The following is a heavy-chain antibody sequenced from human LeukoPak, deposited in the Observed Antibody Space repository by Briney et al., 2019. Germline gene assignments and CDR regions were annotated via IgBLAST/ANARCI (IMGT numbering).Heavy chain of an antibody. CDR2: ISGSASST. CDR1: GFTFSNYA. CDR3: AKSGYNRFDY. D-gene: IGHD5-24*01. J-gene: IGHJ4*02. V-gene: IGHV3-23*01. Sequence: GGSLRLSCAAAGFTFSNYAMSWVRQAPGKGLEWVSAISGSASSTYHADSVKGRFTISRNNSKDTLYLQMNSLRVDDTAVYYCAKSGYNRFDYWGQGTRVTVSS.